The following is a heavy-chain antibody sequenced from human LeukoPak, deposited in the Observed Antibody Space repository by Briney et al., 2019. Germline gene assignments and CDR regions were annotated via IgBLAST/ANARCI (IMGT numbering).Heavy chain of an antibody. J-gene: IGHJ1*01. CDR1: GYSFANYG. D-gene: IGHD3-10*01. V-gene: IGHV1-3*04. CDR3: ARVPLSDASGRYYSH. Sequence: ASVKVSCKTSGYSFANYGMHWVRQAPRQSLEWMGWINTGNGNTKSSQEFQDRVALTRDTSASTAYMELNSLSSEDTAVYYCARVPLSDASGRYYSHWGQGTLVTVSS. CDR2: INTGNGNT.